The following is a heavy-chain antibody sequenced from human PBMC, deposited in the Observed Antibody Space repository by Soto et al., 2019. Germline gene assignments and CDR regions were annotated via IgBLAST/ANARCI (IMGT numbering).Heavy chain of an antibody. CDR1: GGTFSSYA. J-gene: IGHJ4*02. CDR3: ARARYGDLYYFDY. CDR2: IIPIFDTA. V-gene: IGHV1-69*01. Sequence: KVSCKASGGTFSSYAISWVRQAPGQGLEWMGGIIPIFDTANYAQKFQGRVTITADESTSTAYMELSSLRSEDTAVYYCARARYGDLYYFDYWGQGTLVTVSS. D-gene: IGHD4-17*01.